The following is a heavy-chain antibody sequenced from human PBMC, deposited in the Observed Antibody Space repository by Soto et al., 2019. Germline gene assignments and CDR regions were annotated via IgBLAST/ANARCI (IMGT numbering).Heavy chain of an antibody. D-gene: IGHD3-22*01. CDR1: GGSITPYY. Sequence: SETLSLTCTVSGGSITPYYWSWIRQPPGKGLEWIGYIYYGGTTTYNPSLKSRVTISVDTSKNQFSLKLTSVTAADTAVYYCARLGGYYQALDNWGQGTLVTVSS. CDR3: ARLGGYYQALDN. J-gene: IGHJ4*02. CDR2: IYYGGTT. V-gene: IGHV4-59*08.